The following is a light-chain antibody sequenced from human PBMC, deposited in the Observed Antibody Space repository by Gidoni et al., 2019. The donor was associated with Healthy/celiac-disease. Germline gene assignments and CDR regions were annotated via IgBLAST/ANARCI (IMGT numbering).Light chain of an antibody. Sequence: DIVMTQSPLSLPVTPGEPASISCRSSQSLLHSNGCNYLDWYLQKPGQSPQLLIYLGSNRASGVPDRFSGSGSGTDFTLKISRVEAEDVGVYYGTQALQTKTFGQGTKVEIK. J-gene: IGKJ1*01. CDR2: LGS. CDR1: QSLLHSNGCNY. CDR3: TQALQTKT. V-gene: IGKV2-28*01.